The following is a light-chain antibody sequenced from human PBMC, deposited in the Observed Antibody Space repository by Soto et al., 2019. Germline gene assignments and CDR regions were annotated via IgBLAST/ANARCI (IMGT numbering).Light chain of an antibody. CDR1: QSVSISY. CDR3: RQYGSALIT. Sequence: EIVMTKSPAALSLSPGKRATLSCRARQSVSISYLAWYQQKPGRAPRLLIYGAASRATGIPDRIIGSGSGTDVSLIIIRLEPEDVVVYYCRQYGSALITFGQGTRLEIK. CDR2: GAA. J-gene: IGKJ5*01. V-gene: IGKV3-20*01.